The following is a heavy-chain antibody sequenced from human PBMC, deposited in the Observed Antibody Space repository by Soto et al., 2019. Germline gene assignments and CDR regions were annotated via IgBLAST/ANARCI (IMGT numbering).Heavy chain of an antibody. Sequence: QVQLVQSGAEEKKPGSSVKVSCKASGGTFSNYAINWVRQAPGQGLEWMGGIIPLFGTANYAQKFQGRVTITADESTSTAYLDLSSLRSEDTAVYYCARPVEMATISRSYLFYWGQGTLVTVSS. D-gene: IGHD5-12*01. CDR2: IIPLFGTA. J-gene: IGHJ4*02. CDR1: GGTFSNYA. V-gene: IGHV1-69*01. CDR3: ARPVEMATISRSYLFY.